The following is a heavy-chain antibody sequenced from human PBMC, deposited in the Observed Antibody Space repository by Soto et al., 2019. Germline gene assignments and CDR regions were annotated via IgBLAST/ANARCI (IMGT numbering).Heavy chain of an antibody. J-gene: IGHJ4*02. CDR2: IIPIFGTA. V-gene: IGHV1-69*01. Sequence: QVQLVQSGAEVKKPGSSVKVSCKASGGTFSSYAISWVRQAPGQGLEWMGGIIPIFGTANYAQQFQGRVTITADESTSTAYMELSSLRSEDTAVYYCARDRGAGYCSGGSCYYFDYWGQGTLVTVSS. CDR3: ARDRGAGYCSGGSCYYFDY. CDR1: GGTFSSYA. D-gene: IGHD2-15*01.